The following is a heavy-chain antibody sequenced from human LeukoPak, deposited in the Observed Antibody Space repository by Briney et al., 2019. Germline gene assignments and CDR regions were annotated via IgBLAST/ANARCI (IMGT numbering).Heavy chain of an antibody. D-gene: IGHD6-6*01. CDR3: ARDLEYSSSSPPAY. V-gene: IGHV4-4*07. CDR2: IFTRGST. J-gene: IGHJ4*02. Sequence: SETLSLTCTVSGGSISSYYWSWIRQPAGKGLEWIGRIFTRGSTNYNPSLKSRVTMSVDTSKNQFSLKLSSVTAADTAVYYCARDLEYSSSSPPAYWGQGTLVTVSS. CDR1: GGSISSYY.